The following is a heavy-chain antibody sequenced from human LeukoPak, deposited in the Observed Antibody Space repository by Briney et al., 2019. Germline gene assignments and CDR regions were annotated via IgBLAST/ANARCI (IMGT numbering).Heavy chain of an antibody. J-gene: IGHJ6*02. CDR3: ARGTRDDFWSGFPYYYYYGMDV. CDR2: ISSSSSYI. Sequence: PGGSLRLSCAASGFTFSSYSMNWVRQAPGKGLEWVSSISSSSSYIYYADSVKGRFTISRDNAKNSLYLQMNSLRAEDTAVYYCARGTRDDFWSGFPYYYYYGMDVWGQGTTVTVSS. D-gene: IGHD3-3*01. CDR1: GFTFSSYS. V-gene: IGHV3-21*01.